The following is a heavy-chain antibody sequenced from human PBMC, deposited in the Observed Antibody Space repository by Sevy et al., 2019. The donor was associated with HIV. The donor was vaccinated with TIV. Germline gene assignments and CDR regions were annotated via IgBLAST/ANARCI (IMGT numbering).Heavy chain of an antibody. J-gene: IGHJ4*02. CDR3: ARGEAAGGTPTDY. CDR1: GYTFTSYG. D-gene: IGHD6-13*01. Sequence: ASVKVSCKDSGYTFTSYGISWVRQAPGQGLEWMGWINGYNGNTNYGQKLQGRVTMTTDTSTNTAYMELRSLRSDDTAVYYCARGEAAGGTPTDYWGQGTLVTVSS. CDR2: INGYNGNT. V-gene: IGHV1-18*04.